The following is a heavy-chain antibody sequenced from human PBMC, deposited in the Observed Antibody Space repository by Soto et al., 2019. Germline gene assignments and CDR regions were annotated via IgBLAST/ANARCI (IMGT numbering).Heavy chain of an antibody. CDR1: GFTFSSYG. Sequence: QPGGSLRLSCAASGFTFSSYGMHWVRQAPGKGLEWVAVISYDGSNKYYADSVKGRFTISRDNSKNTLYLQMNSLRAEDTAVYYCANGGSSGYFGHYYGMDVWGQGTTVTVSS. CDR2: ISYDGSNK. D-gene: IGHD3-22*01. V-gene: IGHV3-30*18. J-gene: IGHJ6*02. CDR3: ANGGSSGYFGHYYGMDV.